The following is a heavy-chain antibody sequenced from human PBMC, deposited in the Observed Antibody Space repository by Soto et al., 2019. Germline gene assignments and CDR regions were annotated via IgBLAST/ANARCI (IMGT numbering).Heavy chain of an antibody. CDR3: ARQGDYGDYHFSPFDY. CDR2: IYYSGST. Sequence: SETLSLTCTFSCGSIISSSYYWGWIRQPPGKGLEWIGSIYYSGSTYYNPSLKSRVTISVDTSKNQFSLKLSSVTAADTAVYYCARQGDYGDYHFSPFDYWGQGTLVTVSS. D-gene: IGHD4-17*01. J-gene: IGHJ4*02. V-gene: IGHV4-39*01. CDR1: CGSIISSSYY.